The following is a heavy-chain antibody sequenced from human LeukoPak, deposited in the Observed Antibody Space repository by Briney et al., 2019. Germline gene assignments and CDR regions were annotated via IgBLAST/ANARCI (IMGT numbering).Heavy chain of an antibody. CDR1: GSTLSSYS. Sequence: GGSLRLSCAASGSTLSSYSMNWVRQAPGKGLEWASSISSSSSYIYYADSVKGRFTISRDNAKNSLYLQMNSLRAEDTAVYYCARVVRAAAVNWFDPWGQGTLVTVSS. D-gene: IGHD6-13*01. V-gene: IGHV3-21*01. CDR3: ARVVRAAAVNWFDP. J-gene: IGHJ5*02. CDR2: ISSSSSYI.